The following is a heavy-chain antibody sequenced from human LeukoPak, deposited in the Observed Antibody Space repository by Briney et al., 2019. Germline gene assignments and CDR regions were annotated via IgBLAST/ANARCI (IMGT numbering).Heavy chain of an antibody. CDR1: GYTLTELS. V-gene: IGHV1-24*01. CDR3: ARAFPLNYYDSSGYDAFDI. Sequence: ASVKVSCKVSGYTLTELSMHWVRQAPGKGLEWMGGFDPEDGETIYAQKFQGRVTITADKSTSTAYMELSSLRSEDTAVYYCARAFPLNYYDSSGYDAFDIWGQGTMVTVSS. CDR2: FDPEDGET. D-gene: IGHD3-22*01. J-gene: IGHJ3*02.